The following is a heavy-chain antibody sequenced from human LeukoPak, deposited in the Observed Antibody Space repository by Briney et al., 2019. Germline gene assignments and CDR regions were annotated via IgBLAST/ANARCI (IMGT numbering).Heavy chain of an antibody. CDR2: IYYSGST. J-gene: IGHJ6*03. V-gene: IGHV4-59*12. CDR3: AIENVVVVAATPYYYYYMDV. Sequence: SETLSLTCTVSGGSISSYYWSWIRQPPGKGLEWIGYIYYSGSTNYNPSLKSRVTISVDKSKNQFSLKLSSVTAADTAVYYCAIENVVVVAATPYYYYYMDVWGKGTTVTVSS. CDR1: GGSISSYY. D-gene: IGHD2-15*01.